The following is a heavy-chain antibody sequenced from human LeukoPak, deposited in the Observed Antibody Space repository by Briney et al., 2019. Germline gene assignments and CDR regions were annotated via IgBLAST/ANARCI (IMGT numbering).Heavy chain of an antibody. D-gene: IGHD3-3*01. J-gene: IGHJ4*02. V-gene: IGHV4-59*01. CDR3: ARVSRSWSGYYPYYFDY. Sequence: SETLSLNCTVSGGSISSYYWSWIRQPPGKGLEWIGYIYYSGSTNYNPSLKSRATISVDTSKNQFSLKLSSVTAADTAVYYCARVSRSWSGYYPYYFDYWGQGTLVTVSS. CDR1: GGSISSYY. CDR2: IYYSGST.